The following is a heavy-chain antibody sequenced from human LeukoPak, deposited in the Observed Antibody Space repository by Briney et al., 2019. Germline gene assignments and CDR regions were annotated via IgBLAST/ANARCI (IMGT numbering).Heavy chain of an antibody. CDR1: GFTFSSYS. Sequence: PGGSLRLSCAASGFTFSSYSMKWVRHAPGKGREWVSYISSSSSTIYYADSVKGRFTISRDNAKNSLYLQMNSLRAEDTAVYYCAREIRSVYWGQGTLVTVSS. CDR3: AREIRSVY. V-gene: IGHV3-48*01. CDR2: ISSSSSTI. D-gene: IGHD5/OR15-5a*01. J-gene: IGHJ4*02.